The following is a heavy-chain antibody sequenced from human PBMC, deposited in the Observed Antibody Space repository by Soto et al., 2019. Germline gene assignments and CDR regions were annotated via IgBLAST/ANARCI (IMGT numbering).Heavy chain of an antibody. J-gene: IGHJ4*02. Sequence: QVQLQESGPRLVKPSGTLSLTCAVSGDSITSVKWWSWVRQPPGKGLEWIGEVYHGGNTNYNPSLRSRLTISVDTSKNQFSLKLNSVTAADTAVYYCASTDSRWPTFEAYWGQGILVTVSS. CDR2: VYHGGNT. CDR1: GDSITSVKW. V-gene: IGHV4-4*02. D-gene: IGHD6-19*01. CDR3: ASTDSRWPTFEAY.